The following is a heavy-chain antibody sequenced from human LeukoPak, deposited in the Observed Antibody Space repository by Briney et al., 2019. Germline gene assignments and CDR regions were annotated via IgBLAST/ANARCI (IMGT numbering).Heavy chain of an antibody. J-gene: IGHJ4*02. CDR1: GFTFSTYS. V-gene: IGHV3-21*01. Sequence: PGGSLRLSCAASGFTFSTYSMHWVRQAPGKGLEWVSSIRSGSTYINYADSVKGRFTISRDDAKNSLYLQMNSLRAEDTAVYYGARDGIFDYWGQGTLVTVSS. CDR2: IRSGSTYI. CDR3: ARDGIFDY.